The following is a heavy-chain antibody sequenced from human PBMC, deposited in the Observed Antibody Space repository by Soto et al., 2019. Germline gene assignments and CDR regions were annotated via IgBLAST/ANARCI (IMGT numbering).Heavy chain of an antibody. CDR3: ARNNIYGLDL. V-gene: IGHV1-69*02. D-gene: IGHD1-20*01. Sequence: SVKVSCKASGDTFSIYTISWVRQAPGQGLEWMGRVVPIFDITSYTQRFQGRVTITADKSTTTVYMELRSLRAEDTAGYYCARNNIYGLDLWGQGTMVTVSS. CDR2: VVPIFDIT. J-gene: IGHJ6*02. CDR1: GDTFSIYT.